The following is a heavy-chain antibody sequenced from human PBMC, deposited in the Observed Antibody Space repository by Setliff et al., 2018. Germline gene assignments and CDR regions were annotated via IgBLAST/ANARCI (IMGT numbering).Heavy chain of an antibody. CDR1: GYTFTAYY. CDR2: INPGSGAT. V-gene: IGHV1-2*02. D-gene: IGHD6-19*01. CDR3: ARSGYSSGRNYYYYYMDV. Sequence: GASVKVSCKASGYTFTAYYMHWVRQAPGQGLEWMGWINPGSGATNLAQRFQGRVTMTRDTSISTAYMELRSLRYDDTAVYYCARSGYSSGRNYYYYYMDVWGKGTTVTVSS. J-gene: IGHJ6*03.